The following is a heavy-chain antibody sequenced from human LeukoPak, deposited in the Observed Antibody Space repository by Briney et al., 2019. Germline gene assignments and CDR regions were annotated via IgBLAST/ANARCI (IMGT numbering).Heavy chain of an antibody. CDR3: VTESGWLFDY. V-gene: IGHV3-11*04. J-gene: IGHJ4*02. D-gene: IGHD5-24*01. CDR1: RFTFSDRY. CDR2: ISPNSNTI. Sequence: GGSLRLSCAAARFTFSDRYMSWIRQAPGKGMEWVAYISPNSNTIHYADSVKGRFTISRDNAKNSLFLQVNSLRAEDTAMYYCVTESGWLFDYWGQGTLVTVSS.